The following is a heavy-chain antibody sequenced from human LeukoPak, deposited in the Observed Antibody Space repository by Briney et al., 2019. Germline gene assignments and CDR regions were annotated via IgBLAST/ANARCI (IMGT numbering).Heavy chain of an antibody. J-gene: IGHJ3*02. CDR3: ARVSRKAVRGFVGDAFDI. D-gene: IGHD3-10*01. Sequence: KPSETLSLTCSVSGYSISRGFYWDWIRQSPGKGLEWIGTTYHSGSTYYNPSLKSRVTISVDTSKNQFSLKLNSVTAADTAVYYCARVSRKAVRGFVGDAFDIWGQGTMVTVSS. CDR2: TYHSGST. V-gene: IGHV4-38-2*02. CDR1: GYSISRGFY.